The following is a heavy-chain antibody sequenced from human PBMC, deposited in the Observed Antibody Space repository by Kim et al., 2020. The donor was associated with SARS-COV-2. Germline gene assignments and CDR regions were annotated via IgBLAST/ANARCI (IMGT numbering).Heavy chain of an antibody. CDR3: ARDREYYYGSRRSQVSYYSDY. V-gene: IGHV3-7*03. CDR2: IKQDGSDK. J-gene: IGHJ4*01. CDR1: GFIFSNYW. Sequence: GGSLRLSCGASGFIFSNYWMSWVRQAPGKGLEWVANIKQDGSDKNYVDSVKGRFTISRDNAKNSLYLQMNSLRAEDTAVYYCARDREYYYGSRRSQVSYYSDYLGHGTLGTVSS. D-gene: IGHD3-10*01.